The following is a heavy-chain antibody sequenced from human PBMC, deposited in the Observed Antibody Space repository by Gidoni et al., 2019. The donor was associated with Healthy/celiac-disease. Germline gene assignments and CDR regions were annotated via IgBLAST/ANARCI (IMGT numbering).Heavy chain of an antibody. Sequence: EVKLVESGGGLVQPGGSLILPCAASGFTFSRYWMSWVRQAPGKGLEWVANIKQDGSEKYYVDSVKGRFTISRDNAKNSLYLQMNSLRAEDTAVYYCAREGVPAAIVYNWFDPWGQGTLVTVSS. V-gene: IGHV3-7*03. D-gene: IGHD2-2*02. CDR2: IKQDGSEK. J-gene: IGHJ5*02. CDR1: GFTFSRYW. CDR3: AREGVPAAIVYNWFDP.